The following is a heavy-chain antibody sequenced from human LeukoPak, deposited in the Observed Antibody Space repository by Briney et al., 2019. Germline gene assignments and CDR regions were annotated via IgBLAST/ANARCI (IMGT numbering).Heavy chain of an antibody. Sequence: SETLSLTCTVSGGSFSGYYWSWIRQPPGKGLGWIGEINHSGSTNYNPSLKSRVTISVDTSKNQFSLKLSSVTAADTAVYYCARVRTGYYSRWGQGTLVTVSS. J-gene: IGHJ4*02. CDR2: INHSGST. V-gene: IGHV4-34*01. CDR1: GGSFSGYY. CDR3: ARVRTGYYSR. D-gene: IGHD3-22*01.